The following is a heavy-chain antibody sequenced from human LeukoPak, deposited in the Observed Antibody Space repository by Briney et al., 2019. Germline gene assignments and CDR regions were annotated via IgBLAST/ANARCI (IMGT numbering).Heavy chain of an antibody. D-gene: IGHD2-15*01. V-gene: IGHV1-69*01. Sequence: SVNVSCKASGGTFSSYAISWVRQAPGQGLEWMGGIIPIFGTANYAQRFQGRVTITADESTSTAYMELSSLRSEDTAVYYCARVISFSLLPTYHWFDPWGQGTLVTVSS. CDR1: GGTFSSYA. CDR2: IIPIFGTA. CDR3: ARVISFSLLPTYHWFDP. J-gene: IGHJ5*02.